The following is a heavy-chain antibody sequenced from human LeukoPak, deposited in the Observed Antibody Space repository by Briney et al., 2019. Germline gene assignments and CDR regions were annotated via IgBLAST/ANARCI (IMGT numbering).Heavy chain of an antibody. CDR1: GGSISSSSYY. J-gene: IGHJ4*02. D-gene: IGHD6-19*01. Sequence: SETLSLTCTVSGGSISSSSYYWGWIRQPPGKGLEWIGSIYHSGSTYYNPSLKSRVTVSVDTSKNQFSLQLNSVTAADTAVYYCARAPAGASVAGEGPVHYWGQGTLVTVSS. V-gene: IGHV4-39*07. CDR2: IYHSGST. CDR3: ARAPAGASVAGEGPVHY.